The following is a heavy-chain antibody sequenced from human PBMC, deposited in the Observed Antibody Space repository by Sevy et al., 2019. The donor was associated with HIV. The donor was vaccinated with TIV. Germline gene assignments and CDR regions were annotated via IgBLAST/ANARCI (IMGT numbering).Heavy chain of an antibody. CDR1: GFTFSNFE. CDR3: ARATYYYDSSGPYYFDY. J-gene: IGHJ4*02. CDR2: ITSSGSTI. Sequence: GGSLRLSCAASGFTFSNFEMNWVRQAPGKGLEWMSYITSSGSTIYYADSVQGRFTISRDNAKNSLFLQMNSLRAEDRAVYYCARATYYYDSSGPYYFDYWGQGTLVTVSS. D-gene: IGHD3-22*01. V-gene: IGHV3-48*03.